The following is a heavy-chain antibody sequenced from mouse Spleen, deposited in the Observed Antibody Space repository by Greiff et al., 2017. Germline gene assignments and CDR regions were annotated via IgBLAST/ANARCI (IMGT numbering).Heavy chain of an antibody. V-gene: IGHV5-15*01. CDR3: ARHGNWDNAMDY. CDR1: GFTFSDYG. Sequence: EVMLVESGGGLVKPGGSLKLSCAASGFTFSDYGMAWVRQAPGKGPEWVAFISNLAYSIYYADTVTGRFTISRENAKNTLYLEMSSLRSEDTAMYYCARHGNWDNAMDYWGQGTSVTVSS. D-gene: IGHD4-1*02. CDR2: ISNLAYSI. J-gene: IGHJ4*01.